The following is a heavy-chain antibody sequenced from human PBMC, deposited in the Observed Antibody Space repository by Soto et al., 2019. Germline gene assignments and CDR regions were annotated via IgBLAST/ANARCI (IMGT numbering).Heavy chain of an antibody. D-gene: IGHD6-6*01. CDR1: GYTFASYG. Sequence: VKVSCKASGYTFASYGINWVRQAPGQGLEWMGWISGYNGNTKYAQKFRGRVTMTTDTSTSTAYMELRSLRSDDTALYYCARDGIAARPTPDYWGQGTLVTVS. CDR3: ARDGIAARPTPDY. J-gene: IGHJ4*02. V-gene: IGHV1-18*01. CDR2: ISGYNGNT.